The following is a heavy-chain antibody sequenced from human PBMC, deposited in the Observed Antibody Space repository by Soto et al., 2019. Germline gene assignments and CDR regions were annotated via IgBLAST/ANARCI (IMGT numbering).Heavy chain of an antibody. CDR1: GGSISSGGYY. CDR3: ARDYYDSSGYLVNAFDI. Sequence: QVQLQELGPGLVKPSQTLSLTCTVSGGSISSGGYYWSWIRQHPGKVLEWIGYIYYRGSTYYNPSLKSRVTISVDTPKNQFSLKLSSVTAADTAVYYCARDYYDSSGYLVNAFDIWGQGTMVTVSS. J-gene: IGHJ3*02. V-gene: IGHV4-31*03. D-gene: IGHD3-22*01. CDR2: IYYRGST.